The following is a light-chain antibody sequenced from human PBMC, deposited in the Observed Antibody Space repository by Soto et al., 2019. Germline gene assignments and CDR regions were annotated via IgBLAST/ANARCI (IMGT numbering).Light chain of an antibody. CDR3: QQYSTKWS. CDR2: KAS. J-gene: IGKJ1*01. V-gene: IGKV1-5*03. CDR1: ESISSW. Sequence: DIQMTQSPSTLSASVGDRVTITCRASESISSWLAWFQQKPGKAPKLLIYKASILESGVSSRFSGSERGTEFTLTISSLQPDDFATYFCQQYSTKWSFGQGTKVEIK.